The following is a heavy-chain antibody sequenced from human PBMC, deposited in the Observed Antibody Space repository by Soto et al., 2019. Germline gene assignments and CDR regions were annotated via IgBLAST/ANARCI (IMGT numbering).Heavy chain of an antibody. CDR3: ARAPSESYYLVFYY. D-gene: IGHD1-26*01. CDR1: NFSISSGYY. Sequence: SETLSLTCVVSNFSISSGYYWGWIRQCPGQGLELIASIYRSGTTSYNPSLKCRVTISVDPSKNQFSLMLTAVTAADTAVYFCARAPSESYYLVFYYWGRGSLLT. J-gene: IGHJ4*02. V-gene: IGHV4-38-2*01. CDR2: IYRSGTT.